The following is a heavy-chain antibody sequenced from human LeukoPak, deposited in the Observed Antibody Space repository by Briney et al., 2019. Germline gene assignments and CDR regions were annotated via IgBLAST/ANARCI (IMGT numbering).Heavy chain of an antibody. CDR2: ISYDGSNK. CDR1: GFTFSSYG. CDR3: AKDALWFGRYYFDY. V-gene: IGHV3-30*18. J-gene: IGHJ4*02. Sequence: PGRSLRLSCAASGFTFSSYGMHWVRHAPGKGLEWVAVISYDGSNKYYADSVKGRFTISRDNSKNTLYLQMNSLRAEDTAVYYCAKDALWFGRYYFDYWGQGTLVTVSS. D-gene: IGHD3-10*01.